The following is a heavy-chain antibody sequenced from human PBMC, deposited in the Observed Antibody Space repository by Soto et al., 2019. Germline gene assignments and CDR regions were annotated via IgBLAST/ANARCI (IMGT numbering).Heavy chain of an antibody. D-gene: IGHD6-19*01. Sequence: LSETLSLTCTVSGGSISSGDYYWSWIRQPPGKGLEWIGYIYYSGSTNYNPSLKSRVTISVDTSKNQFSLKLSSVTAADTAVYYCARDSPVAGRQVDAFDIWGQGTMVTVSS. CDR1: GGSISSGDYY. J-gene: IGHJ3*02. V-gene: IGHV4-30-4*01. CDR3: ARDSPVAGRQVDAFDI. CDR2: IYYSGST.